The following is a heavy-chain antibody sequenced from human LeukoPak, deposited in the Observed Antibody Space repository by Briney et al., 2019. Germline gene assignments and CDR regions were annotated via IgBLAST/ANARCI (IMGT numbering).Heavy chain of an antibody. D-gene: IGHD6-19*01. V-gene: IGHV1-8*03. J-gene: IGHJ4*02. CDR3: ARVAGSIDY. Sequence: ASVKVSCKASGYNFRNYGIGWVRQAPRQGLEWMGWMNPNSGYTGYAQKFQGRVTITRDTSISTAYMELSSLRSEDTAVYYCARVAGSIDYWGQGTLVTVSS. CDR2: MNPNSGYT. CDR1: GYNFRNYG.